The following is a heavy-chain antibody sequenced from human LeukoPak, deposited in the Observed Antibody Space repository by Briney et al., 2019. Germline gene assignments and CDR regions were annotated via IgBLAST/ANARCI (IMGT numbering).Heavy chain of an antibody. V-gene: IGHV3-30-3*02. CDR2: ISYDGSNK. CDR1: GFTFSSYA. CDR3: AKRWHCGAAAGADFAY. D-gene: IGHD6-13*01. J-gene: IGHJ4*02. Sequence: GRSLRLSCAASGFTFSSYAMHWVRQAPGKGLEWVAVISYDGSNKYYADSVKGRFTISRDNSKNTLYLQMNSLRAEDTAVYYCAKRWHCGAAAGADFAYWGGATLPAVSS.